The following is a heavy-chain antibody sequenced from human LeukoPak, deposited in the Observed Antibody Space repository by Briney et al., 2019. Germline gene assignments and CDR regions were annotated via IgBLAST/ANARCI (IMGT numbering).Heavy chain of an antibody. CDR2: ISSSSSYI. J-gene: IGHJ3*02. V-gene: IGHV3-21*01. Sequence: PGGSLGLSCAASGFTFSSYSMNWVRQAPGKGLEWVSSISSSSSYIYYADSVKGRFTISRDNAKNSLYLQMNSLRAEDTAVYYCARNYDSSGYYFNAFDIWGQGTMVTVSS. CDR3: ARNYDSSGYYFNAFDI. CDR1: GFTFSSYS. D-gene: IGHD3-22*01.